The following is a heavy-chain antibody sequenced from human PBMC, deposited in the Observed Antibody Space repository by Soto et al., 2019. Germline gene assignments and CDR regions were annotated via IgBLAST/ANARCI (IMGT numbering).Heavy chain of an antibody. J-gene: IGHJ5*02. CDR3: ARHPERRAEIGGFEP. V-gene: IGHV3-48*01. D-gene: IGHD6-13*01. CDR1: GFTFSSYS. CDR2: ISSSSSTI. Sequence: EVQLVESGGGLVQPGGSLRLSCAASGFTFSSYSMNWVRQAPGKGLEWVSHISSSSSTIYYADSVKGRFTISRDNAKHALYLQLNSLRAEDTAVYYCARHPERRAEIGGFEPWGQGTLVTVSS.